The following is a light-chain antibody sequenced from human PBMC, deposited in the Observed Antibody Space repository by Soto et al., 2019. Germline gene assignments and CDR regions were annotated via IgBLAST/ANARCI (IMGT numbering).Light chain of an antibody. J-gene: IGKJ4*01. V-gene: IGKV1-39*01. CDR1: QSLSIY. Sequence: DIQLTQSPSSLSVFVGDRVTITCRSSQSLSIYLNWYQQKPGKAPKLLISTVSSLQSGVPSRFSGGGSGTDFTLTISNLQPDDFATYYCQQSYDTPLTFGGGTKVEI. CDR2: TVS. CDR3: QQSYDTPLT.